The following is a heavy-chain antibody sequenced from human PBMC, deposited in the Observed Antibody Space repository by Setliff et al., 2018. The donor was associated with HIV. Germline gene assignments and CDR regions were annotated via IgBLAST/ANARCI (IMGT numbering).Heavy chain of an antibody. CDR1: GYTYTDYG. V-gene: IGHV1-18*01. D-gene: IGHD1-26*01. CDR3: ARDHHSGRGSNFPWYSDL. CDR2: INTYNGNT. J-gene: IGHJ2*01. Sequence: ASVKVSCKASGYTYTDYGISWVRQAPGQGLEWMGWINTYNGNTDLAQKVRGRVTLTTDQSTKTVYMELKSLRSEDTAVYYCARDHHSGRGSNFPWYSDLWGRGTLVTVSS.